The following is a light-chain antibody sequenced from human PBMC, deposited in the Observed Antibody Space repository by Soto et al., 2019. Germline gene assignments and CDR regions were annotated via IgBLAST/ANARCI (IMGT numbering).Light chain of an antibody. CDR1: QSVSSN. CDR3: QQYNNWPSLLT. CDR2: GAS. Sequence: EVVVTQSPVTLSLSPGERATLSCRASQSVSSNLAWYQQKPGQAPRLLIYGASTRATGIPARFSGSGSGTEFTLTISSLQSEDFAVYYCQQYNNWPSLLTFGGGTKVDIK. J-gene: IGKJ4*01. V-gene: IGKV3-15*01.